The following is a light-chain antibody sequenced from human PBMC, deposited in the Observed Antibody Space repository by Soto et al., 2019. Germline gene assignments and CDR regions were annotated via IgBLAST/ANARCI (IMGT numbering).Light chain of an antibody. CDR1: QSVSSY. CDR2: DAS. V-gene: IGKV3-11*01. Sequence: ETVLTQSPATLSLSPGERATLSCRARQSVSSYLAWYQQKPGQAPRLLIYDASNRATGIPARFSGSGSGTDFTLTISSLEPEDSAVYYCQQRANWPQYTFGQGTKLEIK. CDR3: QQRANWPQYT. J-gene: IGKJ2*01.